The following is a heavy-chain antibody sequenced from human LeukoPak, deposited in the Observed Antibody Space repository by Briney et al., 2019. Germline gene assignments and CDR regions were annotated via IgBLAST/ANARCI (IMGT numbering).Heavy chain of an antibody. D-gene: IGHD2-21*01. CDR1: GGTFSSYA. J-gene: IGHJ4*02. CDR3: ARGRDCGGDCYYYFDY. CDR2: IIPIFGTA. Sequence: SVKVSCKASGGTFSSYAISWVRQAPGQGLEWMGGIIPIFGTANYAQKFQGRVTITTDESTNTAYMELSSLRSEDTAVYYCARGRDCGGDCYYYFDYWGQGTLVTVSS. V-gene: IGHV1-69*05.